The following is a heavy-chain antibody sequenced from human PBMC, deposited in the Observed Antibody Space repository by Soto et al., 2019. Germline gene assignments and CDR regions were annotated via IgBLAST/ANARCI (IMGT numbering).Heavy chain of an antibody. J-gene: IGHJ5*02. D-gene: IGHD1-1*01. CDR1: GFTFSSYA. CDR2: ISGSGGST. CDR3: ARGLEATGTTNWFDP. Sequence: HPGGSLRLSCAASGFTFSSYAMSWFRQAPGKGLEWVSAISGSGGSTYYADSVKGRFTISRDNSKNTLYLQMNSLRAEDTAVYYCARGLEATGTTNWFDPWGQGTLVTVSS. V-gene: IGHV3-23*01.